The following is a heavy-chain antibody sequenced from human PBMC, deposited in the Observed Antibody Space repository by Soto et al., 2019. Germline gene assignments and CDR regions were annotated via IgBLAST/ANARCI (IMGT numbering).Heavy chain of an antibody. CDR2: ISGSGGST. J-gene: IGHJ4*02. CDR3: AKNELSGRRGGYFDY. CDR1: GFTFSSYA. Sequence: EVQLLESGGGLVQPGGSLRLSCAASGFTFSSYAMSWVRQAPGKGLEWVSAISGSGGSTYYADSVKDRFTISRDNSKNTLYLQMNSLRAEDTAVYYCAKNELSGRRGGYFDYWGQGTLVTVSS. D-gene: IGHD3-10*01. V-gene: IGHV3-23*01.